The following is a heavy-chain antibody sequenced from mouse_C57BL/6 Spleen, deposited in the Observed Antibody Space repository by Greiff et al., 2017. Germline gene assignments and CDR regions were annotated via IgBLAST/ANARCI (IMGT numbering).Heavy chain of an antibody. CDR1: GYAFSSYW. CDR3: ARPDSSDYYAMDY. D-gene: IGHD3-2*02. CDR2: IYPGDGDT. V-gene: IGHV1-80*01. Sequence: QVQLQQSGAELVKPGASVKISCKASGYAFSSYWMNWVKQRPGKGLAWIGQIYPGDGDTNYNGKFKGKATLTADKSSSTAYMQLSSLTSEDSAVYFCARPDSSDYYAMDYWGQGTSVTVSS. J-gene: IGHJ4*01.